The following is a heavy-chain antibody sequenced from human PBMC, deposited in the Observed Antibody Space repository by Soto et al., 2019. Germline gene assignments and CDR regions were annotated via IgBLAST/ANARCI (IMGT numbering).Heavy chain of an antibody. CDR3: ARDLSWGSNWYYYMAV. Sequence: GGSLRLSCATSGFILSDCAMNWVRQAPGKGLEWVSYISSSSSVIDYADSVKGRFTVSRDNARNSLYLQMNSLRAEDTAVYYCARDLSWGSNWYYYMAVWGTGTTVTVSS. V-gene: IGHV3-48*01. CDR1: GFILSDCA. CDR2: ISSSSSVI. J-gene: IGHJ6*03. D-gene: IGHD7-27*01.